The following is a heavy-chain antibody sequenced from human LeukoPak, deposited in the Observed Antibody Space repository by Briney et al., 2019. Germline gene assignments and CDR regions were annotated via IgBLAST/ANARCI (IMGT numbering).Heavy chain of an antibody. J-gene: IGHJ4*02. CDR1: GYTLTELS. CDR2: FDPEDGET. Sequence: ASVKVSCKVSGYTLTELSMHWVRQAPGKGLEWMGGFDPEDGETIYAQKIQGRVTMTEDTSTDTAYMELSSLRSEDTAVYYCATAEIRDDYVWGSYRYVYFDYWGQGTLVTVSS. V-gene: IGHV1-24*01. D-gene: IGHD3-16*02. CDR3: ATAEIRDDYVWGSYRYVYFDY.